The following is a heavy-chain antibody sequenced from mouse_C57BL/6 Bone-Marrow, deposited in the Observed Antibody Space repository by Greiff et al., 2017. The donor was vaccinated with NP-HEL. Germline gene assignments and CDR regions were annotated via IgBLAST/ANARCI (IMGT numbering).Heavy chain of an antibody. CDR2: INPSSGYT. CDR1: GYTFTSYT. J-gene: IGHJ3*01. D-gene: IGHD3-2*02. V-gene: IGHV1-4*01. CDR3: ARAAQATWFAY. Sequence: QVQLQQSGAELARPGASVKMSCKASGYTFTSYTMHWVKQRPGQGLEWIGYINPSSGYTKYNQKFKDKATLTADKSSSTAYMQQSSLTSEDSAVYYCARAAQATWFAYWGQGTLVTVSA.